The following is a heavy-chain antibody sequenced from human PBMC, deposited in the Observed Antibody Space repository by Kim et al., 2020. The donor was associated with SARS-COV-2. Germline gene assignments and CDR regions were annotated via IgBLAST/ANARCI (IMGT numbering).Heavy chain of an antibody. V-gene: IGHV3-48*04. CDR1: GFTFSSYS. CDR2: ISSSSSTI. J-gene: IGHJ4*02. CDR3: ARVWRPRVGATTGAAY. D-gene: IGHD1-26*01. Sequence: GGSLRLSCAASGFTFSSYSMNWVRQAPGQGLEWVSYISSSSSTIYYADSVKGRFTISRDNAKNSLYLQMHSLRAEGTAGYYCARVWRPRVGATTGAAYWGQGTLVTVSS.